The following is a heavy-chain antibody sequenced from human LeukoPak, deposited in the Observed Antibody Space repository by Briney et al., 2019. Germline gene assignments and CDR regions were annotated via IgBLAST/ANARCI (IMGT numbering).Heavy chain of an antibody. J-gene: IGHJ6*02. CDR2: ISSSSSYI. CDR1: GFTFSDYY. Sequence: GGSLRLSCAASGFTFSDYYMSWIRQAPGKGLEWVSSISSSSSYIYYADSVKGRFTISRDNAQNSLHLQMDSLRAEDTAVYYCARKGFNYYHMDVWGQGTTVTVSS. V-gene: IGHV3-11*06. CDR3: ARKGFNYYHMDV. D-gene: IGHD3-10*01.